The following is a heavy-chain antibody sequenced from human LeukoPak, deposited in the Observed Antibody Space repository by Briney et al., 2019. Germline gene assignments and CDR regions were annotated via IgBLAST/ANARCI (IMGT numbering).Heavy chain of an antibody. CDR1: GFTVSSNY. D-gene: IGHD1-7*01. Sequence: GGSLRLSCAASGFTVSSNYMSWVRQAPGKGLKWVSSFSGSGGSTYYADSVKGRFTISRDNSKNTLFLQMNSLRAEDTAVYYCAKRRGLELLYYYYMDVWGKGTTVTVSS. J-gene: IGHJ6*03. CDR2: FSGSGGST. V-gene: IGHV3-23*01. CDR3: AKRRGLELLYYYYMDV.